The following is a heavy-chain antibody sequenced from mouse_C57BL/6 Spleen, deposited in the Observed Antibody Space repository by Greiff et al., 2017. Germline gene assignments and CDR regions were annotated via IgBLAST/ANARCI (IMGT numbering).Heavy chain of an antibody. CDR1: GYSITSGYY. D-gene: IGHD2-3*01. CDR2: ISYDGSN. J-gene: IGHJ2*01. V-gene: IGHV3-6*01. CDR3: ARDLYDGYLDY. Sequence: EVQLVESGPGLVKPSQSLSLTCSVTGYSITSGYYWNWIRQFPGNKLEWMGYISYDGSNNYNPSLKNRISITRDTSKNQFFLKLNSVTTEDTATYYCARDLYDGYLDYWGQGTTLTVSS.